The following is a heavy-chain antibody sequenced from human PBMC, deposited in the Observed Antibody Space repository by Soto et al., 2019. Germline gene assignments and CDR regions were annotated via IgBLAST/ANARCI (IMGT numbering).Heavy chain of an antibody. D-gene: IGHD5-12*01. Sequence: PGGSLRLSCAASGFTFSSYAMHWVRQAPGKGLEWVAVISHDGSNKYYADSVKGRFTISRDNSKNTLYLQMNSLRAEDTAVYYCARVQHIVATKPEYYFDYWGQGTLVTVSS. V-gene: IGHV3-30-3*01. CDR3: ARVQHIVATKPEYYFDY. J-gene: IGHJ4*02. CDR2: ISHDGSNK. CDR1: GFTFSSYA.